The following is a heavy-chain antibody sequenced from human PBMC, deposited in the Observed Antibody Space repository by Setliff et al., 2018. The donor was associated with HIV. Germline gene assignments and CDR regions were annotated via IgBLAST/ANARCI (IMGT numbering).Heavy chain of an antibody. CDR3: ARDYGVDHSSGWSNIDRGFDN. J-gene: IGHJ4*02. CDR2: INPSGGST. Sequence: ASVKVSCKPSGGTLRSFSSWTLSWVRQVPGQGLEWMGIINPSGGSTRYAQKFQGRVTMTRDTSTDTMYMELSRLRSEDTAVYFCARDYGVDHSSGWSNIDRGFDNWGQG. D-gene: IGHD6-19*01. CDR1: GGTLRSFS. V-gene: IGHV1-46*01.